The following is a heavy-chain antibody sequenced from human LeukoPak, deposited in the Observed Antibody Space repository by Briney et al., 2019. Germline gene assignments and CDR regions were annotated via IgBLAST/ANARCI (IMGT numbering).Heavy chain of an antibody. CDR3: ARMALDGGDSIGFDS. D-gene: IGHD2-21*02. CDR1: GYTFTDYF. V-gene: IGHV1-2*02. CDR2: INPNIGDA. J-gene: IGHJ5*01. Sequence: ASVKVSCKASGYTFTDYFIHWVRQAPGQGLEWMGWINPNIGDASYAQKFQDRVTMTRDRSLNPAYMELSRLTSDDTAVYYCARMALDGGDSIGFDSWGQGTLVTVSS.